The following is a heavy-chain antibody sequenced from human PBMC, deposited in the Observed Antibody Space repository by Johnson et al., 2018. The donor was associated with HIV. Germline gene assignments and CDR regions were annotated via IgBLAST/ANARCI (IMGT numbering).Heavy chain of an antibody. CDR2: ISYDGSNK. J-gene: IGHJ3*02. Sequence: VQLVESGGGVVQPGRSLRLSCAASGFTFSSYAMHWVRQAPGKGLEWVAAISYDGSNKDYADSVKGRFTISRDNSKNTLYLQMNSLRAEDTAVYYCARLRGAFDIWGQGTMVTVSS. CDR1: GFTFSSYA. V-gene: IGHV3-30*04. CDR3: ARLRGAFDI.